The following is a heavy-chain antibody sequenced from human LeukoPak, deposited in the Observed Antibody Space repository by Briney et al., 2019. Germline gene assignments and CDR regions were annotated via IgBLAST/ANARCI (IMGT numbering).Heavy chain of an antibody. CDR1: GGTFSSYA. J-gene: IGHJ3*02. CDR3: ASMHAAFDI. Sequence: GASVKVSCKASGGTFSSYAISWARQAPGQGLERMGRIIPILGIANYAQKFQGRVTITADKSTSTAYMELSSLRSEDTAVYYCASMHAAFDIWGQGTMVTVSS. D-gene: IGHD2-2*01. V-gene: IGHV1-69*04. CDR2: IIPILGIA.